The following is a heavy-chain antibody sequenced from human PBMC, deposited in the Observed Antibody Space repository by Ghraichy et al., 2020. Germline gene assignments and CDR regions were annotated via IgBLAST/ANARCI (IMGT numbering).Heavy chain of an antibody. D-gene: IGHD1-26*01. CDR3: ARRFGYSGICDP. Sequence: SETLSLTCSVSGASVGSNSFYWAWIRQPPGKGLEWIGRVFHNGNTYYSPSLNSRVTISVDTSKNQFSLKLNSVTAADTAVYFCARRFGYSGICDPWGQGTLVTVSS. CDR2: VFHNGNT. CDR1: GASVGSNSFY. J-gene: IGHJ5*02. V-gene: IGHV4-39*01.